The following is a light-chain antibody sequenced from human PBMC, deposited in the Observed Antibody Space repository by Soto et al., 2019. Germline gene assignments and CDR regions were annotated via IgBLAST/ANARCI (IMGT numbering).Light chain of an antibody. CDR3: CSYAGSNILV. Sequence: QSALTQPRSVSGSVGQSVIISCSGTSSDVGGYNYVSWYQHHPGKAPKLMIYDVKKRPSGVPDRFSGSRSGNTASLTISGLQAEDEADYYCCSYAGSNILVFGGGTKLTVL. CDR1: SSDVGGYNY. CDR2: DVK. J-gene: IGLJ2*01. V-gene: IGLV2-11*01.